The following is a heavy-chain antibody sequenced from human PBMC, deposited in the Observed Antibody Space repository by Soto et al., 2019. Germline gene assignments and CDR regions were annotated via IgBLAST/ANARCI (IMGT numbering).Heavy chain of an antibody. CDR3: ARSVLVPAAHYYYGMDV. D-gene: IGHD2-2*01. Sequence: SETLSLTCTVSGGSISSYYWSWIRQPPGKGLEWIGYIYYSGSTNYNPSLKSRVTISVDTSKNQFSLKLSSVTAADTAVYYCARSVLVPAAHYYYGMDVWGQGTTVTVSS. CDR2: IYYSGST. CDR1: GGSISSYY. V-gene: IGHV4-59*01. J-gene: IGHJ6*02.